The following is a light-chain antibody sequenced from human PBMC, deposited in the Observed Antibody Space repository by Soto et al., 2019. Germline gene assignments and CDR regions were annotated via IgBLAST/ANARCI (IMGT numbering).Light chain of an antibody. CDR1: SSDVGGYNY. J-gene: IGLJ2*01. CDR2: EVS. CDR3: SSYTSSSPLV. V-gene: IGLV2-14*01. Sequence: QSALTQPASVSGSPGQSITISCTGTSSDVGGYNYVSWYQQHPGKAPKLMIYEVSNRPSGVSNRFPGSKSGNTASLTISGLQAEDEADYYCSSYTSSSPLVFGGGTKLTVL.